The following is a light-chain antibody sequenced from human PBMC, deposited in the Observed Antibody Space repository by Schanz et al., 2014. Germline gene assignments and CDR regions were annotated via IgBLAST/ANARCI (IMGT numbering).Light chain of an antibody. Sequence: DIVLTQSPGTLSLAPGDRATLSCRARQMVSSSSFVWYQQKPGQAPRLLIYGASSRATGIPDRFSGSGSGTDFTLTISGLEPEDFAVYYCQQYSIFPITFGGGTKVEIK. J-gene: IGKJ4*01. CDR3: QQYSIFPIT. V-gene: IGKV3-20*01. CDR2: GAS. CDR1: QMVSSSS.